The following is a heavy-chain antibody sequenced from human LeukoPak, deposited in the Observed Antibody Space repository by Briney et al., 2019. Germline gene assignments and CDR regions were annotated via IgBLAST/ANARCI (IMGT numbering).Heavy chain of an antibody. J-gene: IGHJ4*02. CDR3: ASPPDYGDYMSYFDY. CDR2: ISYDGSNK. D-gene: IGHD4-17*01. V-gene: IGHV3-30-3*01. Sequence: GRSLRLSCAASGFTFSSYAMHWVRQAPGKGLERVAVISYDGSNKYYADSVKGRFTISRDNSKNTLYLQMNSLRAEDTAVYYCASPPDYGDYMSYFDYWGQGTLVTVSS. CDR1: GFTFSSYA.